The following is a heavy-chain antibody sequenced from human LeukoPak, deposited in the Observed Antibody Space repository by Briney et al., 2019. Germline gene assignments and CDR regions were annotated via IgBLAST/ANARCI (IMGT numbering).Heavy chain of an antibody. V-gene: IGHV3-49*04. CDR2: IRSKAYGGTT. D-gene: IGHD3-22*01. CDR1: GFTFGDYA. J-gene: IGHJ4*02. CDR3: TRGYYDSSGYYHY. Sequence: GGSLRLSCTASGFTFGDYAMSWVRQAPGKGLEWVGFIRSKAYGGTTEYAASVKGSFTISRDDSKSIAYLQMNSLKTEDTAVYYCTRGYYDSSGYYHYWGQGTLVTVSS.